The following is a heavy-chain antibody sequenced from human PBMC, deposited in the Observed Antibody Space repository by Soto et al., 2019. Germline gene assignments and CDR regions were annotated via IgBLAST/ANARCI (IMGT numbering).Heavy chain of an antibody. J-gene: IGHJ2*01. CDR3: ARSLGYCSSTSCYDWYFDL. CDR1: GFTFSSYA. CDR2: ISGSGGRK. Sequence: EVQLLESGGGLVQPGGSLRLSCAASGFTFSSYAMSWVRQAPGKGLEWVSAISGSGGRKYYADSVKGGFTISRDNSNNTLYLQMNSLRAEDTAVYYCARSLGYCSSTSCYDWYFDLWGRGPLVTVSS. D-gene: IGHD2-2*01. V-gene: IGHV3-23*01.